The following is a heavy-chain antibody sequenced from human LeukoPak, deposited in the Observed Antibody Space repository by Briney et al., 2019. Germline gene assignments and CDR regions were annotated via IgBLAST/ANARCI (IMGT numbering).Heavy chain of an antibody. CDR2: ISGSGGST. Sequence: GGSLRLSCAASGFTFSSYAMSWVRQAPGKGLEWVSAISGSGGSTYYADSVKGRFTISRDNSKNTLYLQMNSLRAEDTAVYYCAKDRGGTVVVVVAPFDYWGQGTLVTVSS. D-gene: IGHD2-15*01. CDR1: GFTFSSYA. CDR3: AKDRGGTVVVVVAPFDY. V-gene: IGHV3-23*01. J-gene: IGHJ4*02.